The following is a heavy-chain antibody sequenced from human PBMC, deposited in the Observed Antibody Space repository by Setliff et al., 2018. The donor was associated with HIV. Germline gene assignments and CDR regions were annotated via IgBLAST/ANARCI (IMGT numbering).Heavy chain of an antibody. Sequence: SETLSLTCGLYGGPLSGYCWTWIRQSPEKGLEWVGEINDSGDTKYNPSLMSRLSMSVEKSKNEFSLKVTSLTAADTAVYFCTRGPARRYPGSTVYGLWGQGTPVTVSS. CDR1: GGPLSGYC. D-gene: IGHD1-26*01. V-gene: IGHV4-34*01. J-gene: IGHJ1*01. CDR2: INDSGDT. CDR3: TRGPARRYPGSTVYGL.